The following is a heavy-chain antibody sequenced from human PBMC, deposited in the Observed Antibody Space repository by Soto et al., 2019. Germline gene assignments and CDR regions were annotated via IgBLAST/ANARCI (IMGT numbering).Heavy chain of an antibody. CDR3: AKGRPSSSGWHIGD. CDR2: ISYDGSNK. D-gene: IGHD6-19*01. CDR1: GFTFSSYG. J-gene: IGHJ4*02. Sequence: QVQLVEPGGGVVQPGRSLRLSCAASGFTFSSYGMHWVRQAPGKGLEWVAVISYDGSNKYYADSVKGRFTISRDNSKNTLYMQMNSLRAEDTAVYYCAKGRPSSSGWHIGDWGQGTLVTVSS. V-gene: IGHV3-30*18.